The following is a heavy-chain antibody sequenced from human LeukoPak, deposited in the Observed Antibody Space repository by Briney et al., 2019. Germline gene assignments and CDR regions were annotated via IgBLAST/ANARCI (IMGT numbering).Heavy chain of an antibody. CDR3: ARSRPRGIAVAGSQDHDY. V-gene: IGHV4-38-2*02. D-gene: IGHD6-19*01. J-gene: IGHJ4*02. Sequence: SETLSLTCTVSGYSISSGYYWGWTRQPPGKGLEWIGSIYHSGSTYYNPSLKSRVTISVDTSKNQFSLKLSSVTAADTAVYYCARSRPRGIAVAGSQDHDYWGQGTLVTVSS. CDR1: GYSISSGYY. CDR2: IYHSGST.